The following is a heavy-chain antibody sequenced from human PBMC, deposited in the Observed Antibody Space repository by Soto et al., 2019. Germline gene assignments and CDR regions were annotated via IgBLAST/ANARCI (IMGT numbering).Heavy chain of an antibody. Sequence: SETLSLTCAVYGGSFSCYYWSWIRQPPGKGLEWIGEINHSGSTNYNPSLKSRVTISVDTSKNQFSLKLSSVTAADTAVYYCARGXLLWFGESYYYYYGMDVWGQGTTVTVSS. V-gene: IGHV4-34*01. CDR3: ARGXLLWFGESYYYYYGMDV. J-gene: IGHJ6*02. CDR1: GGSFSCYY. D-gene: IGHD3-10*01. CDR2: INHSGST.